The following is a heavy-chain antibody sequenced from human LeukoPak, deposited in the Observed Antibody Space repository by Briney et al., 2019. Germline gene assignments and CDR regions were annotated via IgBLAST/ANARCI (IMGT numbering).Heavy chain of an antibody. J-gene: IGHJ4*02. D-gene: IGHD6-19*01. CDR2: IIPIFGTA. CDR3: ARVIGSGEDY. CDR1: GYTFTSYF. Sequence: SVKVSCKASGYTFTSYFMYWVRQAPGQRLEWMGGIIPIFGTANYAQKFQGRVTITADESTSTAYMELSSLRSEDTAVYYCARVIGSGEDYWGQGTLVTVSS. V-gene: IGHV1-69*13.